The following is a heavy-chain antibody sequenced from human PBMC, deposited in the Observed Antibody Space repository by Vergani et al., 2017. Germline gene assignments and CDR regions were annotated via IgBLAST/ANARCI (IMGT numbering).Heavy chain of an antibody. CDR3: AKVGRSEVAGTFGAFDI. CDR1: GFTFDNYA. J-gene: IGHJ3*02. D-gene: IGHD6-19*01. CDR2: ISGSGSSK. V-gene: IGHV3-23*01. Sequence: EVHLLESGGGFIQPGGSLRISCAASGFTFDNYAMTWVRQAPGKGLQWVSGISGSGSSKFYEDSLKGRVTISRDNSKNTLFLHMNSLRPEDTAVYYCAKVGRSEVAGTFGAFDIWGQGTMVTVSS.